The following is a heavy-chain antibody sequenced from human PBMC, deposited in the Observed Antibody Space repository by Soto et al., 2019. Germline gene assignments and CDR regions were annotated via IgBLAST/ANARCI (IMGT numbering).Heavy chain of an antibody. J-gene: IGHJ4*02. Sequence: SVKVSCKASGGTLNNYAISWVRQAPGQGLEWMGGIITAFGPGVYAQKFQGRVTITADESTKTAYMDLNSLTSEDTAVYYCAAGGSWARLDNWRQGTLVTVSS. CDR1: GGTLNNYA. V-gene: IGHV1-69*13. D-gene: IGHD6-13*01. CDR3: AAGGSWARLDN. CDR2: IITAFGPG.